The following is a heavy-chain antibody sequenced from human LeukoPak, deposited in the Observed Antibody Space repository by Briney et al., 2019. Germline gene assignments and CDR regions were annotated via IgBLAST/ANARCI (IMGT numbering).Heavy chain of an antibody. CDR3: ATYLYGDYGYYYFDY. J-gene: IGHJ4*02. CDR1: GASITSNHW. Sequence: PSGTLSITCAVSGASITSNHWWSWARQAPGEGLEWIGEIYHGGATTYNPSLRSRLTTSVDRSKNEFSLSLRSVTAADTAVYYCATYLYGDYGYYYFDYWGPGTLVTVSS. CDR2: IYHGGAT. D-gene: IGHD4-17*01. V-gene: IGHV4-4*02.